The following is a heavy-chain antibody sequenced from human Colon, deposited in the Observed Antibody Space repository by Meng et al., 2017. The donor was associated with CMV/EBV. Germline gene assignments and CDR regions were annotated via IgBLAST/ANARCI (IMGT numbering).Heavy chain of an antibody. D-gene: IGHD6-6*01. J-gene: IGHJ5*02. CDR1: GSTFHVYY. Sequence: SGSTFHVYYVHCVRQAPGQGLEWMGWINPKSGITIYAQNFQGRLTLTRDTSISTVYMELSRLRSDDTAVYYCAKTAEYSSSSAAFDPWGQGTLVTVSS. CDR3: AKTAEYSSSSAAFDP. CDR2: INPKSGIT. V-gene: IGHV1-2*02.